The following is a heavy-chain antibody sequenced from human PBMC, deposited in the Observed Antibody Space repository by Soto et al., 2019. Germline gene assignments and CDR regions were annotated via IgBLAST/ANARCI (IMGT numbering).Heavy chain of an antibody. J-gene: IGHJ4*02. V-gene: IGHV4-34*01. CDR1: GGSFSGYY. Sequence: LSLTFAVYGGSFSGYYWSWIRQPPGKGLEWFGEINHSGSTNYNPSLKSRVTISVDTSKNQFSLKLSSVTAADTAVYYCARGRGVYYDILTGYYKFWGQGTLVTVSS. D-gene: IGHD3-9*01. CDR3: ARGRGVYYDILTGYYKF. CDR2: INHSGST.